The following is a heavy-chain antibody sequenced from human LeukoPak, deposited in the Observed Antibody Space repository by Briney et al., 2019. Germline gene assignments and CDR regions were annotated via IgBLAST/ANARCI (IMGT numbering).Heavy chain of an antibody. J-gene: IGHJ4*02. V-gene: IGHV4-34*01. CDR2: INHSGST. CDR1: GGSFSGYY. D-gene: IGHD4-17*01. Sequence: SETLSLTCAVYGGSFSGYYWSWIRQPPGKGLEWIEEINHSGSTNYNPSLKSRVTISVDTSKNQFSLKLSSVTAADTAVYYCARLLKGYGNFDYWGQGTLVTVSS. CDR3: ARLLKGYGNFDY.